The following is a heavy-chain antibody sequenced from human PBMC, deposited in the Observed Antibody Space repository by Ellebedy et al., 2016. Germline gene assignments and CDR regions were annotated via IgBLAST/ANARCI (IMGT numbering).Heavy chain of an antibody. D-gene: IGHD3-16*01. CDR3: AGGNTQDYFDY. Sequence: SETLSLTCTVSGGSISSYYWSWIRQPPGKGLEWIGYIYYSGSTNYNPSLKSRVTISVDTSKNQFSLKLSSVTAADTAVYYCAGGNTQDYFDYWGQGTLVTVSS. J-gene: IGHJ4*02. V-gene: IGHV4-59*01. CDR1: GGSISSYY. CDR2: IYYSGST.